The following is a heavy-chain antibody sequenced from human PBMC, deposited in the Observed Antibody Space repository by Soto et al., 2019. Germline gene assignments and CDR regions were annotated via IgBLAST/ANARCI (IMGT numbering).Heavy chain of an antibody. J-gene: IGHJ6*02. Sequence: QVQLVESGAGVVQPGGPLRLSCAASGFTFRNYAMHWVRQAPGKGLECLAVIAYDGSNAFYRDSVKGRFTISRDNSKNTLYLHMNSLRSEDTGVYYCARGDREDILVVVGARPGEYGIDIWGQGTTVTVSS. CDR3: ARGDREDILVVVGARPGEYGIDI. CDR2: IAYDGSNA. CDR1: GFTFRNYA. D-gene: IGHD2-15*01. V-gene: IGHV3-30-3*01.